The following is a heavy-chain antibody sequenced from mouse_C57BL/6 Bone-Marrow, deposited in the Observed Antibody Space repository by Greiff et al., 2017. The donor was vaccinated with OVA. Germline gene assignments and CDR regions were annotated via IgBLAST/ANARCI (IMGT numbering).Heavy chain of an antibody. CDR2: IDPENGDT. J-gene: IGHJ3*01. D-gene: IGHD2-2*01. CDR1: GFNIKDDY. CDR3: TMYGYSCAY. V-gene: IGHV14-4*01. Sequence: EVQLQQSGAELVRPGASVKLSCTASGFNIKDDYMHWVKQRPEQGLEWIGWIDPENGDTEYASKFQGKATITADTSSNTAYLQLSSLTSEDTAVYYCTMYGYSCAYWGQGTLVTVSA.